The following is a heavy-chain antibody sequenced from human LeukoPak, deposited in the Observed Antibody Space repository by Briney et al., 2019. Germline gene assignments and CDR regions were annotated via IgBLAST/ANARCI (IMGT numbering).Heavy chain of an antibody. V-gene: IGHV3-23*01. D-gene: IGHD3-9*01. CDR1: GFTFSSYW. J-gene: IGHJ3*01. CDR2: ISGSGGST. Sequence: AGGSLRLSCAASGFTFSSYWMSWVRQAPGKGLEWVSAISGSGGSTYYADSVKGRFTISRDNSKNTLYLQMNRLRAEDTAVYYCAKAYYDILTGYYSWGQGTMVTVSS. CDR3: AKAYYDILTGYYS.